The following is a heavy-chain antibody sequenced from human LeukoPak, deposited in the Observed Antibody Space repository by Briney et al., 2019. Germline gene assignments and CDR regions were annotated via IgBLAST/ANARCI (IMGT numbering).Heavy chain of an antibody. V-gene: IGHV3-15*01. Sequence: GGSLRLSCAASGFTFSNAWMSWVRQAPGKGLEWVGRIKSKINDGTADYAAPVKGRFTISSDDLKNTLYLQMNSLKTEDTAVYYCTTVTDGGSDFWGQGTLVTVSS. J-gene: IGHJ4*02. CDR2: IKSKINDGTA. CDR3: TTVTDGGSDF. CDR1: GFTFSNAW. D-gene: IGHD2-8*01.